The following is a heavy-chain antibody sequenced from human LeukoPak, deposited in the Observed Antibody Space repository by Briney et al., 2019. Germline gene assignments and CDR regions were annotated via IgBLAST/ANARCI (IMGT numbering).Heavy chain of an antibody. V-gene: IGHV3-11*01. Sequence: GGSLRLSCAASGFTFSDYNMNWVRQAPGKGLEWVSYITNGGSTIHHADPVKGRFTISRDNAQKTLYLQMNSLRAEDTAVYYCARSIGLTGGGVDVWGQGTTVTVSS. CDR3: ARSIGLTGGGVDV. D-gene: IGHD3-9*01. J-gene: IGHJ6*02. CDR1: GFTFSDYN. CDR2: ITNGGSTI.